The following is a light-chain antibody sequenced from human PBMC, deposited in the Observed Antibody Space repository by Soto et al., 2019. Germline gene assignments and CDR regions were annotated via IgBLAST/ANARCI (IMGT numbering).Light chain of an antibody. V-gene: IGKV3D-15*01. CDR1: QSVSRHY. CDR3: QQYNNWPAIT. CDR2: GAS. J-gene: IGKJ5*01. Sequence: EILLTQSACTLSWSPGERATLSCRASQSVSRHYLAWYQQKPGQAPRLLIYGASSRATGIPARFSGSGYGTEFTLTISSLQSEDFVVYYCQQYNNWPAITFGQGTRLEI.